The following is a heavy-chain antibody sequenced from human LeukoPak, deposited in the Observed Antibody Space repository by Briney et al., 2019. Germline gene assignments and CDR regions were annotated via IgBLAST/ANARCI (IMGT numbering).Heavy chain of an antibody. V-gene: IGHV4-30-2*01. CDR2: IYHSGST. J-gene: IGHJ4*02. CDR1: GGSISSGGYS. Sequence: SETLSLTCAVSGGSISSGGYSWRWIRQPPGKGLEWIGYIYHSGSTYYNPSLKSRVTISVDRSKNQFSLKLSSVTAADTAVYYCAREGSLSVGPYFDYWGQGTLVTVSS. CDR3: AREGSLSVGPYFDY. D-gene: IGHD5/OR15-5a*01.